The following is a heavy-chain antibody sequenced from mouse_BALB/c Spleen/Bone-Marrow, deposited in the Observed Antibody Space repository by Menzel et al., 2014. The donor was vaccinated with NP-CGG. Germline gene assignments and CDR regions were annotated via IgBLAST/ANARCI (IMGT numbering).Heavy chain of an antibody. D-gene: IGHD1-2*01. V-gene: IGHV1-20*02. J-gene: IGHJ2*01. CDR1: GYSFTGYF. Sequence: EVNLVESGPELVKPGASVKISCKASGYSFTGYFMNWVMQSHGKSLEWIGRINPYNGDTFYNQKFKGKATLTVDKSSSTAHMELRSLASEDSAVYYCASSFITTAYYFDYWGQGTTLTVSS. CDR3: ASSFITTAYYFDY. CDR2: INPYNGDT.